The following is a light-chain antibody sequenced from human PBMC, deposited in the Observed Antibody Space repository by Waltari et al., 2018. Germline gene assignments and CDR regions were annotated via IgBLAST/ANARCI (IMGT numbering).Light chain of an antibody. Sequence: IVLTQSPGTLSLSPGDVATLSCRTSQSVSTSCVAWYQQKPGQAPRPLIYDTSSRATGIPDRFSGSGSGTDFTLTISSLKPEDFAVYYCQLYDSAWTFGQGTKVEIK. CDR1: QSVSTSC. CDR3: QLYDSAWT. CDR2: DTS. J-gene: IGKJ1*01. V-gene: IGKV3-20*01.